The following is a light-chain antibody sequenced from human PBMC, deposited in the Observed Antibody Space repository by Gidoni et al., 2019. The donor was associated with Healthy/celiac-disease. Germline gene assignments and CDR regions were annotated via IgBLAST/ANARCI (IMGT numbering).Light chain of an antibody. CDR1: QSIIIW. J-gene: IGKJ1*01. Sequence: DIQITHSPSCLSASVGDRVTITGRASQSIIIWFACYQQKTGKAPKLLIYKSCSLESGVPLRFSGSGAGTEFTLTISSLQPDDFANYYCQQYNSYWTFGQGTKVEIK. V-gene: IGKV1-5*03. CDR3: QQYNSYWT. CDR2: KSC.